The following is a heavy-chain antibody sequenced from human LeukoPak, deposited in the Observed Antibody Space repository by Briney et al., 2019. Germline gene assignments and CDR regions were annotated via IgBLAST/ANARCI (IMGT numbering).Heavy chain of an antibody. J-gene: IGHJ5*02. Sequence: SETLSLTCAVYGGSFSGYYWSWIRQPPGKGLELIGEINHSGSTNYNPSLKSRVTISVDTSKNQFSLKLSSVTAADTAVYYCAREIGSYCSSTSCPLYDPWGQGTLVTVSS. D-gene: IGHD2-2*01. CDR2: INHSGST. V-gene: IGHV4-34*01. CDR3: AREIGSYCSSTSCPLYDP. CDR1: GGSFSGYY.